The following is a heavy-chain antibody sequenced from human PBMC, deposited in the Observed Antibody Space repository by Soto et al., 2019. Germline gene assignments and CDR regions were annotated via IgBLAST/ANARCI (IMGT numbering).Heavy chain of an antibody. Sequence: WETLSLTCSVSGGSISSYYWSWIRQPPGKGLEWIGYIYYTGSTNSNLSLKSRATISLDTSKNQFSLRLTSVTAADTAVYYCARAAVCSDGSCAFAPWGQETRITLP. D-gene: IGHD2-15*01. V-gene: IGHV4-59*01. CDR1: GGSISSYY. CDR2: IYYTGST. J-gene: IGHJ5*02. CDR3: ARAAVCSDGSCAFAP.